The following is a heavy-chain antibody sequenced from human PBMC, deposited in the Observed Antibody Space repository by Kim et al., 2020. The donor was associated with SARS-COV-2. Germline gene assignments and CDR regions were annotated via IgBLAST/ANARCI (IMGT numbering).Heavy chain of an antibody. CDR2: INPSGGRT. V-gene: IGHV1-46*04. CDR3: ARDFMDNFDP. CDR1: GYTFTNYY. Sequence: ASVKVSCKASGYTFTNYYIHWVRQAPGQGLEWMGRINPSGGRTTYTQRLQGRVTITRDTSTTTVYMELSSLRSEDTAVYYCARDFMDNFDPWGQGTLGPVPT. J-gene: IGHJ5*02. D-gene: IGHD1-1*01.